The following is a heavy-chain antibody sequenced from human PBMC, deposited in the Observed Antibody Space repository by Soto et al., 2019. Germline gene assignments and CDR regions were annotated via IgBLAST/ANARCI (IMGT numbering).Heavy chain of an antibody. J-gene: IGHJ4*02. CDR3: ARDVIAAAGTAG. D-gene: IGHD6-13*01. V-gene: IGHV1-69*12. CDR1: GGTFSSYA. CDR2: IIPIFGTA. Sequence: QVQLVQSGAEVKKPGSSVKVSCKASGGTFSSYAISWVRQAPGQGLEWMGGIIPIFGTANYAQKFQGRVTITADESTSTAYRELSSQRPADTAVYYCARDVIAAAGTAGWGQGTLVTVSS.